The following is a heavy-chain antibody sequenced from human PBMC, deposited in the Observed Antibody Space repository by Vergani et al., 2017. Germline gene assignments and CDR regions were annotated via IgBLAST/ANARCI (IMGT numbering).Heavy chain of an antibody. CDR2: IYPGDSDT. Sequence: EVQLVQSGAEVKKPGESLKISCKGSGYSFTSYWIGWVRQMPGKGLEWMGIIYPGDSDTRYSPSFQGQVTISADKSISTAYLQWSSLKASDTAMYYCARSRGPYYYDSSGYYYDYWGQGTLVTVSS. J-gene: IGHJ4*02. D-gene: IGHD3-22*01. V-gene: IGHV5-51*01. CDR3: ARSRGPYYYDSSGYYYDY. CDR1: GYSFTSYW.